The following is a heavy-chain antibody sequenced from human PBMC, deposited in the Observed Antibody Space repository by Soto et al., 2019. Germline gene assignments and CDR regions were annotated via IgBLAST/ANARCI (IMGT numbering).Heavy chain of an antibody. D-gene: IGHD4-17*01. CDR1: GFSFRSYA. V-gene: IGHV3-23*01. Sequence: QLLESGGGLIQPGGSLRLSCEASGFSFRSYALSWVRQAPGKGLEWVSTFSAGGRAYYADSVQGRFTIAKYTSKNTLILQARSLGAEDTAVYYGAKESMPDHYGYTPLDYLGQATRVT. CDR3: AKESMPDHYGYTPLDY. CDR2: FSAGGRA. J-gene: IGHJ4*02.